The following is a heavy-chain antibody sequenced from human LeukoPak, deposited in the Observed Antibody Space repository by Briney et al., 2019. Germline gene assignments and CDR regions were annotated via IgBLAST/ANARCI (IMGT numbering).Heavy chain of an antibody. CDR3: ARRHDIVVVPAAMRRGRKDAFDI. D-gene: IGHD2-2*01. J-gene: IGHJ3*02. V-gene: IGHV1-8*01. CDR1: GYTFTSYD. Sequence: GASATVSFKASGYTFTSYDFNWGWHPTGQGLEWRGWMNPNSGNTGYAQKFSGRVIITRNTYISTADMELSSLRSEDTAVYYWARRHDIVVVPAAMRRGRKDAFDIWGQGTMVTVSS. CDR2: MNPNSGNT.